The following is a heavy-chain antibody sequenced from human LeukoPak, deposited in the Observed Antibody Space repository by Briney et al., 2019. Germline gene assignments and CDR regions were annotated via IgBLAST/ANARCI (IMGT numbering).Heavy chain of an antibody. D-gene: IGHD3-3*01. CDR1: GGSISSYY. V-gene: IGHV4-4*07. Sequence: SETLSLTCTVSGGSISSYYWSWIRQPAGKGLEWIGRIYTSGSTNYNPSLKSRVTMSVDASKNQFSLKLSSVTAADTAVYYCARASGYDFWSGYHWFDPWGQGTLVTVSS. CDR3: ARASGYDFWSGYHWFDP. J-gene: IGHJ5*02. CDR2: IYTSGST.